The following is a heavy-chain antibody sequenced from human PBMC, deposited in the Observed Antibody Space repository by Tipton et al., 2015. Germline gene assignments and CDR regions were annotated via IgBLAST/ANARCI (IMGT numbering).Heavy chain of an antibody. CDR3: ASGLSIGSQGGMYV. D-gene: IGHD2/OR15-2a*01. V-gene: IGHV1-2*02. CDR2: LYPNSGGT. J-gene: IGHJ6*02. CDR1: GYTFTGYY. Sequence: QSGAEVKKPGASVKVSCKASGYTFTGYYMHWVRQAPGQGLEWMGWLYPNSGGTNYAQKFQGRVTITTDTSITEAYVELTGLRPDDTAVYYCASGLSIGSQGGMYVWGQGTPVTVSS.